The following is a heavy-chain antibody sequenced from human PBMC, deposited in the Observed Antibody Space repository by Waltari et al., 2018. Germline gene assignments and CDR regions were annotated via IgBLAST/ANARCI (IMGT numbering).Heavy chain of an antibody. V-gene: IGHV3-21*01. J-gene: IGHJ4*02. D-gene: IGHD3-10*01. CDR2: IIRSRSYL. CDR1: GFTFSSYS. CDR3: ARMRGFRELPDY. Sequence: EVQLVESGGGLVKPGGSLRLSCAASGFTFSSYSMNWVRQAPGKGLEWVSSIIRSRSYLYYADSVKGRFTISRDNAKTSLYMQRNSLRAEDTAVYYCARMRGFRELPDYWGQGTLVTVSS.